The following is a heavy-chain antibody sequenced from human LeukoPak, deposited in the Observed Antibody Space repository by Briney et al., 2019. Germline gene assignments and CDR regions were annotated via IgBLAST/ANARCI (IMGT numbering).Heavy chain of an antibody. CDR1: GFTFSSYA. J-gene: IGHJ5*02. D-gene: IGHD4-17*01. CDR3: ARTHGDYGSNWFDP. CDR2: IWYDGSNK. Sequence: GGSLRLSCAASGFTFSSYAMHWVRQAPGKGLEWVAVIWYDGSNKYYADSVKGRFTISRDNSKNTLYLQMNSLRAEDTAVYYCARTHGDYGSNWFDPWGQGTLVTVSS. V-gene: IGHV3-33*08.